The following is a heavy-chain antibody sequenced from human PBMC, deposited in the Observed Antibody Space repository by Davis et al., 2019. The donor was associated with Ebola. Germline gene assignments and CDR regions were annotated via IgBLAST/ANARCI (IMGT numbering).Heavy chain of an antibody. V-gene: IGHV1-2*02. J-gene: IGHJ6*02. CDR2: INPLSGGT. Sequence: ASVKVSCKASGYTFSNYYMHWVRQAPGQGLEWMGWINPLSGGTIHAQKFQGRVTLTRDTSITTAYMELSSLRSDDTAVYYCGRPGDGYYYYGMDLWGQGTTVTVSS. CDR3: GRPGDGYYYYGMDL. D-gene: IGHD1-1*01. CDR1: GYTFSNYY.